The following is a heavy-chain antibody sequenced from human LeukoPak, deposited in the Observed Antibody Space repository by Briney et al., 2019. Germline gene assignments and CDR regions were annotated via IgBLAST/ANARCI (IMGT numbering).Heavy chain of an antibody. Sequence: GGSLRLSCAASGFIFSNYAMHWVRQAPGKGLEWVALISSDGSKTYHADSVKGRFTISRDNSKNTLYLQMNSLRAEDTAVYYCARAAVSSSWYGAFDIWGQGTMVTVSS. V-gene: IGHV3-30*01. D-gene: IGHD6-13*01. J-gene: IGHJ3*02. CDR1: GFIFSNYA. CDR2: ISSDGSKT. CDR3: ARAAVSSSWYGAFDI.